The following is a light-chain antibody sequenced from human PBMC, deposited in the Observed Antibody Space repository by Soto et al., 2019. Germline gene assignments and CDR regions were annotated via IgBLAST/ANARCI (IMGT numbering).Light chain of an antibody. Sequence: EIVMTQSPATLSVSPGERATFSCRASQSVSSNLAWYQQKPGQAPRLLIYGASTRATGIPARFSGSGSGTDFTLTISRLEPEDFAVNYCQQYGSSPRTFGQGTKVDIK. CDR2: GAS. V-gene: IGKV3-15*01. J-gene: IGKJ1*01. CDR1: QSVSSN. CDR3: QQYGSSPRT.